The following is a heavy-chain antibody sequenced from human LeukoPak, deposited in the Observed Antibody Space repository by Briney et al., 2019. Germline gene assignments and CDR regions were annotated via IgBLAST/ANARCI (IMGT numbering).Heavy chain of an antibody. CDR1: GYSFTNYW. Sequence: GGSLRLSCKVSGYSFTNYWIVWVRQMPGKGLEWMGIVDPTDSDVDYSPSFQGHVTISSDTSTSTVYLQWSSLKASDTAVYYCARRARYHSSFPLDFWGQGTQVTVSS. CDR2: VDPTDSDV. V-gene: IGHV5-10-1*01. CDR3: ARRARYHSSFPLDF. D-gene: IGHD6-13*01. J-gene: IGHJ4*02.